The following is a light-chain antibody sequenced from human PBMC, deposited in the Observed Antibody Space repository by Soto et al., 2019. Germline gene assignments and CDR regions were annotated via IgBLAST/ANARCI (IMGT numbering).Light chain of an antibody. Sequence: EIMLTQSPGTLSLSPGERATLSCRASQSVSGSYLAWYQQKPGQAPRLLIYGASSRATGIPDRFSGSGSGTDFTLTISILEPEDFAVYYCQQYGSSPHSFGRGTMADIK. CDR1: QSVSGSY. J-gene: IGKJ3*01. CDR3: QQYGSSPHS. V-gene: IGKV3-20*01. CDR2: GAS.